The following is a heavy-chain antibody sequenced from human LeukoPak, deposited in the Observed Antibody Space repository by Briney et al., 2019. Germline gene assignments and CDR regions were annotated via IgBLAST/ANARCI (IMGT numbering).Heavy chain of an antibody. CDR3: ARRSFDYGDYGRPFDM. CDR2: IYHSGNT. D-gene: IGHD4-17*01. Sequence: PSETLSLTCTVSGGSVSGGPFYWSWIRQSPGTGLELIGYIYHSGNTNYNPSLKSRVTISIDTSKNQFSLKLNSVTAADTAMYYCARRSFDYGDYGRPFDMWGQGTTVTVSS. V-gene: IGHV4-61*01. CDR1: GGSVSGGPFY. J-gene: IGHJ3*02.